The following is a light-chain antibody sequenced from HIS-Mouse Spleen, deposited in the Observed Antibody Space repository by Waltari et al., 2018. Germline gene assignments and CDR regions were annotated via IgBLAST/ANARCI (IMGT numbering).Light chain of an antibody. J-gene: IGLJ3*02. CDR3: SSYAGSTWV. Sequence: QLVLTQSPSASASLGASVKLTCTLSSGHSSYAIAWHQQQPEKGPRYLMKLNSDGSHSKGDGIPDRFSGSSSGAERYLTISSLQSEDEADYYCSSYAGSTWVFGGGTKLTVL. V-gene: IGLV4-69*01. CDR2: LNSDGSH. CDR1: SGHSSYA.